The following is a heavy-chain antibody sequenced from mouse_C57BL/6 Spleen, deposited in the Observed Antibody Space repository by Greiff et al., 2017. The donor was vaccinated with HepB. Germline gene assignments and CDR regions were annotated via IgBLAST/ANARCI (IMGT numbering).Heavy chain of an antibody. Sequence: EVKVVESGGGLVKPGGSLKLSCAASGFTFSSYAMSWVRQTPEKRLEWVATISDGGSYTYYPDNVKGRFTISRDNAKNNLYLQLSHLKSEDTAMYYCAREDRITTVVAFDYWGQGTTLTVSS. V-gene: IGHV5-4*01. CDR1: GFTFSSYA. CDR3: AREDRITTVVAFDY. CDR2: ISDGGSYT. D-gene: IGHD1-1*01. J-gene: IGHJ2*01.